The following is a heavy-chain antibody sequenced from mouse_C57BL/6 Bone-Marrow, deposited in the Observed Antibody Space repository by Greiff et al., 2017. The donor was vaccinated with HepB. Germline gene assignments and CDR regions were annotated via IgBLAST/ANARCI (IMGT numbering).Heavy chain of an antibody. Sequence: QVQLQQPGAELVKPGASVKLSCKASGYTFTSYWMHWVKQRPGQGLEWIGMIHPNSGSTNYNEKFKSKATLTVDKSSSTAYMQLSSLTSEDSAVYYCARNYYGSSLLAYWGQGTLVTVSA. D-gene: IGHD1-1*01. CDR1: GYTFTSYW. CDR3: ARNYYGSSLLAY. CDR2: IHPNSGST. J-gene: IGHJ3*01. V-gene: IGHV1-64*01.